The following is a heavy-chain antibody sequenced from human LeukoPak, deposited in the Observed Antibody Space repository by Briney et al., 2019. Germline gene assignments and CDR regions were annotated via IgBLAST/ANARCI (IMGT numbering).Heavy chain of an antibody. D-gene: IGHD3-22*01. Sequence: ASVKVSCKASGGTFSSYAISWVRQAPGQGLEWMGGIIPIFGTANYAQKFQGRVTITADESTSTAYMELSSLRSEDTAVYYCARPGDSSGYYYSSFDYWGQGTLVTVSS. CDR2: IIPIFGTA. V-gene: IGHV1-69*13. CDR3: ARPGDSSGYYYSSFDY. J-gene: IGHJ4*02. CDR1: GGTFSSYA.